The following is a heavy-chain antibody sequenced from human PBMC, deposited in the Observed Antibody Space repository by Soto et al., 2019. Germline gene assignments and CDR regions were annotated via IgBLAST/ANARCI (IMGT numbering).Heavy chain of an antibody. J-gene: IGHJ4*02. CDR1: GFTFKNYV. Sequence: GGSLRLSCAASGFTFKNYVMTWVRQAPGKGLEWVSTISAGGDSTLYADSVRGRFTISRDNSKTTVNLQMNSLRAEDTAVYYCAKAIGNGGPFENWGQGTLVTVSS. D-gene: IGHD2-15*01. CDR3: AKAIGNGGPFEN. V-gene: IGHV3-23*01. CDR2: ISAGGDST.